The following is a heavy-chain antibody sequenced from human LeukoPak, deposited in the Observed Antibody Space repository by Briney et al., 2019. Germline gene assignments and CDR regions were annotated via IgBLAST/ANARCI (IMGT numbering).Heavy chain of an antibody. CDR1: GFTFSSYA. CDR3: AKSHSYSSSWSSIKYYYYYLDV. Sequence: GGTLRLSCAVSGFTFSSYAMSWGRQAPGPGQGWVSAISGSGGSTYYADSVQGRFTISRDNTKNTLYLQMNSLRAVDTAVYYCAKSHSYSSSWSSIKYYYYYLDVWGKGTTVTVSS. V-gene: IGHV3-23*01. D-gene: IGHD6-13*01. J-gene: IGHJ6*03. CDR2: ISGSGGST.